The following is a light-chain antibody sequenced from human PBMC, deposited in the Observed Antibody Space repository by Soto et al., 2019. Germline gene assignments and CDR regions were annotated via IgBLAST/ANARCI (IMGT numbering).Light chain of an antibody. J-gene: IGLJ1*01. CDR3: AAWDDSPSGYNYV. CDR1: SSNIGSNY. Sequence: QSVLTQPPSASGTPGQRVTISCSGSSSNIGSNYVYWYQQLPGTAPKLLIYRNNQRPSGVPDRFSGSKSGTSASLAISGHRSEDEADYYCAAWDDSPSGYNYVFGTGTKVTVL. CDR2: RNN. V-gene: IGLV1-47*01.